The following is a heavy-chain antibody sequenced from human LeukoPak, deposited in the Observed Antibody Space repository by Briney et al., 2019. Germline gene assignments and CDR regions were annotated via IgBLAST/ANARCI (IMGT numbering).Heavy chain of an antibody. CDR3: ARDSGIAAAGYFDY. D-gene: IGHD6-13*01. Sequence: GGSLRLSCAASGFTVSSNYMSWVRQAPGKGLEWVSVIYSGSSTYYADSVKGRFTISRDNSKNTLYLQMNSLRAEDTAVYYCARDSGIAAAGYFDYWGQGTLVTVSS. V-gene: IGHV3-53*01. CDR2: IYSGSST. J-gene: IGHJ4*02. CDR1: GFTVSSNY.